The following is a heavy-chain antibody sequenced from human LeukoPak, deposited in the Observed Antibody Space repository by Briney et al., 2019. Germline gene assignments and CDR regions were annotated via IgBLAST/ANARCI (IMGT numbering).Heavy chain of an antibody. CDR1: GFTFSNFA. CDR2: ISGGGGIT. J-gene: IGHJ4*02. V-gene: IGHV3-23*01. CDR3: AKERATTTTFDY. Sequence: GGSLRLSCAASGFTFSNFAMSWVRQAPGKGLQWVSAISGGGGITYSVDSVKGRFTISRDNSKNTLYLQMNSLRVEDTAVYYCAKERATTTTFDYWGQGTLVTVSS. D-gene: IGHD4-17*01.